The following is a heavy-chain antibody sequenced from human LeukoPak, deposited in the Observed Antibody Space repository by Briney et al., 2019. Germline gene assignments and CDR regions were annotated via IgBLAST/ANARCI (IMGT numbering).Heavy chain of an antibody. D-gene: IGHD3-22*01. CDR2: IYVNGIT. Sequence: SETLSLTCTVSGGSMFNYYWNWIRPPPGKGLEWIGYIYVNGITNYSPSLRSRGTISIATSKNQFSLRLTSVTAADTAIYYCARRAYYDSSGYHPTSGYFDLWGRGTLVSVS. V-gene: IGHV4-4*08. CDR1: GGSMFNYY. CDR3: ARRAYYDSSGYHPTSGYFDL. J-gene: IGHJ2*01.